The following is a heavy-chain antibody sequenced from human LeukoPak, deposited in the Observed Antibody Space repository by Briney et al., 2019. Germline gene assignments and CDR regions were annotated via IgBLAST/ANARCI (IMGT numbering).Heavy chain of an antibody. J-gene: IGHJ4*02. Sequence: GESLRISCKGSGYSFTIYWSSWVRQMPGKGLEWMGRIDPSDSYTNYSPSFQGHVTISADKSISTAYLQWSSLKASDTAMYYCARATSYGDYVGYWGQGTLVTVSS. V-gene: IGHV5-10-1*01. CDR2: IDPSDSYT. CDR3: ARATSYGDYVGY. CDR1: GYSFTIYW. D-gene: IGHD4-17*01.